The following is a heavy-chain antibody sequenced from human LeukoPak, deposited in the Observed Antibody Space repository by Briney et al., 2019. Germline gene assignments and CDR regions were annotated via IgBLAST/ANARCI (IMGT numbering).Heavy chain of an antibody. CDR1: GGTFSSYA. J-gene: IGHJ5*02. CDR2: IIPIFGTA. CDR3: AGRGTRGQWLFPNWFDP. V-gene: IGHV1-69*13. Sequence: GASVKVSCKASGGTFSSYAISWVRQAPGQGLEWMGGIIPIFGTATYAQKFQGRVTITADESTSTAYMELSSLRSEDTAVYYCAGRGTRGQWLFPNWFDPWGQGTLVTVSS. D-gene: IGHD6-19*01.